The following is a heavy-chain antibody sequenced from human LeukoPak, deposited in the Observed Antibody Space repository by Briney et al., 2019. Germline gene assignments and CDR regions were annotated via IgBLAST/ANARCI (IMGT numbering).Heavy chain of an antibody. J-gene: IGHJ6*02. Sequence: GGSLRLSCAASGFTFSSYSMNWVRQAPGKGLEWVSSISSSSSYIYYADSVKGRFTISRDNAKNSLYLQMNSLRAEDTAVYYCARASSYYYGMDVWGQGTTVTVSS. V-gene: IGHV3-21*01. CDR2: ISSSSSYI. CDR1: GFTFSSYS. CDR3: ARASSYYYGMDV.